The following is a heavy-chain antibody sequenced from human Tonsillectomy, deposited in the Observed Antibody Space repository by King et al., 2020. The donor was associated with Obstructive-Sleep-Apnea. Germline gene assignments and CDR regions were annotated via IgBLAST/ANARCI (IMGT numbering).Heavy chain of an antibody. D-gene: IGHD3-22*01. J-gene: IGHJ4*02. V-gene: IGHV3-7*03. CDR1: GFTFSSYW. CDR2: IKQDGSEI. CDR3: ARESSGYPYYYDY. Sequence: VQLVESGGGLVQPGESLRLSCAASGFTFSSYWMSWVRQAPGKGLEWVANIKQDGSEIYFVDSVKGRFTISRDNAKNSLYLQMNSLRAEDTAVYYCARESSGYPYYYDYWGQGTLVTVSS.